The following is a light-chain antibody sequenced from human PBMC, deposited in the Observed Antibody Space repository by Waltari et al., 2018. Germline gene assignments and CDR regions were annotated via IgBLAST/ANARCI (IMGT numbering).Light chain of an antibody. J-gene: IGLJ1*01. Sequence: SVLTQPPSASGTPGQRLTISCFGSSSNIGPNIVNWYQQVPGPAPTLLIYPDDQRPSGVSGRFSGSRSGTSASLAISGLQSEDEADYYCSAWDDRLNAYVFGTGTKVTVL. CDR1: SSNIGPNI. V-gene: IGLV1-44*01. CDR2: PDD. CDR3: SAWDDRLNAYV.